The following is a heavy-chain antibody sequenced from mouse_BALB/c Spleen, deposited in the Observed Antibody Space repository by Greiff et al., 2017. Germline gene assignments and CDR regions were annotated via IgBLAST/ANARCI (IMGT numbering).Heavy chain of an antibody. Sequence: VQLQQSGAELVRPGASVTLSCKASGYTFTDYEMHWVKQTPVHGLEWIGAIDPETGGTAYNQKFKGKATLTADKSSSTAYMELRSLTSEDSAVYYCTREGVHYYGYDWFAYWGQGTLVTVSA. CDR3: TREGVHYYGYDWFAY. CDR2: IDPETGGT. V-gene: IGHV1-15*01. J-gene: IGHJ3*01. D-gene: IGHD1-2*01. CDR1: GYTFTDYE.